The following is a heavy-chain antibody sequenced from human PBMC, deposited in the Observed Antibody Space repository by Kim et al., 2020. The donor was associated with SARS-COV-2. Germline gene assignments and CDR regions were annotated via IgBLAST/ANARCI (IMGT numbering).Heavy chain of an antibody. CDR3: AREERDTAMVFDY. J-gene: IGHJ4*02. CDR1: GFTFSSYA. Sequence: GGSLRLSCAASGFTFSSYAMHWVRQAPGKGLEWVAVISYDGSNKYYADSVKGRFTISRDNSKNTLYLQMNSLRAEDTAVYYCAREERDTAMVFDYWGQGTLVTVSS. D-gene: IGHD5-18*01. CDR2: ISYDGSNK. V-gene: IGHV3-30*04.